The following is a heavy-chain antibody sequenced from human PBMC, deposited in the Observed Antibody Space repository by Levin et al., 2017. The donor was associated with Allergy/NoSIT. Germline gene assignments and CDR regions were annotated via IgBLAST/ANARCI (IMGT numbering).Heavy chain of an antibody. J-gene: IGHJ6*02. CDR2: ISYDGSNK. CDR3: AKEGRKMVDYYGMDV. Sequence: PGGSLRLSCAASGFTFSSYGMHWVRQAPGKGLEWVAVISYDGSNKYYADSVKGRFTISRDNSKNTLYLQMNSLRAEDTAVYYCAKEGRKMVDYYGMDVWGQGTTVTVSS. D-gene: IGHD2-8*01. CDR1: GFTFSSYG. V-gene: IGHV3-30*18.